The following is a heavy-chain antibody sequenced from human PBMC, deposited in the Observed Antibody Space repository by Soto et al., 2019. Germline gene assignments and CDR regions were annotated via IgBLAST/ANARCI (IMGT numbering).Heavy chain of an antibody. J-gene: IGHJ6*02. V-gene: IGHV4-34*01. CDR1: GGYVIGYY. Sequence: SLSCAVYGGYVIGYYWSWIRQPPGQGLEWSGEINHSGSTNYNPSLKRRVTISVDTSKNQFSLQLSSVTAADTAVVSCAGGQITIVRRVYYRKDLWRQ. CDR2: INHSGST. D-gene: IGHD3-10*01. CDR3: AGGQITIVRRVYYRKDL.